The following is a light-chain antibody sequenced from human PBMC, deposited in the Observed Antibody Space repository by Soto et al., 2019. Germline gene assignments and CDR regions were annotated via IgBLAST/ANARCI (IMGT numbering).Light chain of an antibody. CDR2: SHN. J-gene: IGLJ2*01. V-gene: IGLV1-44*01. Sequence: QSALTQPPSASGTPGQRITISCSGSSSNIGSNTINWYQQLPGTAPKLLIYSHNQRPSGVPDRFSGSKSGTSAPLAISGLQSEDETDYYCAAWDDSLNGWVFGGGTQLTVL. CDR3: AAWDDSLNGWV. CDR1: SSNIGSNT.